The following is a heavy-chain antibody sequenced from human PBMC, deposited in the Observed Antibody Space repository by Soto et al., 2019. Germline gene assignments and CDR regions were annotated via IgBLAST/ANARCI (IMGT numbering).Heavy chain of an antibody. Sequence: QVLLEQSGAEVKKPGPSVKVSCKASGGTFRSYAISWVRQAPGQGLEWMGGIIPIFGTPNYAQTFQDRLSITADESTSTVYMVLHYLTEADTALYSCGYRANHRYFFDSWGQGTLVTVSS. CDR3: GYRANHRYFFDS. CDR2: IIPIFGTP. CDR1: GGTFRSYA. D-gene: IGHD3-9*01. J-gene: IGHJ4*02. V-gene: IGHV1-69*12.